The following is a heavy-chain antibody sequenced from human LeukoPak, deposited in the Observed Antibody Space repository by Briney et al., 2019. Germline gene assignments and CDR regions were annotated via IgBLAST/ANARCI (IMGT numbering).Heavy chain of an antibody. J-gene: IGHJ5*02. Sequence: SETLSLTCTVSGGSISSYYWSWIRQPPGKGLEWIGYIYYSGSTNYNPSLKSRVTISVDTSKNQFSLKLSSVTAADTAVYYCARVVSSGWYYWFDPWGQGTLVTVSS. D-gene: IGHD6-19*01. CDR1: GGSISSYY. CDR3: ARVVSSGWYYWFDP. CDR2: IYYSGST. V-gene: IGHV4-59*01.